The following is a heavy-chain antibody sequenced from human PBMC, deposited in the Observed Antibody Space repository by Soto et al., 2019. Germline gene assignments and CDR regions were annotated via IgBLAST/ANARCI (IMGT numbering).Heavy chain of an antibody. Sequence: XGSLRLSCSAAGFIFENFGMSWVRQAPGKGLEWISSISGSGFKKYYADSVKGRFTISRDNSKSTVYLELNNLSAEDTAVYHCAKNQGVELVPLATVDWFDPWGQGSVVTVSS. V-gene: IGHV3-23*01. D-gene: IGHD1-26*01. CDR1: GFIFENFG. CDR3: AKNQGVELVPLATVDWFDP. J-gene: IGHJ5*02. CDR2: ISGSGFKK.